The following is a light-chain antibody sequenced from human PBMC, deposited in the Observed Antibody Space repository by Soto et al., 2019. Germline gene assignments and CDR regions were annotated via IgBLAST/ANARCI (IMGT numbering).Light chain of an antibody. CDR1: QSISSC. Sequence: DIQMTQSPSTLSASVGDRVTITCRASQSISSCLAWYQQKPGKAPKLLIYKTSSLKSGVPSRFSGSGSGTEFTLTISSLQAYYFATYYCQQWRVFGPGTKVDIK. CDR3: QQWRV. CDR2: KTS. V-gene: IGKV1-5*03. J-gene: IGKJ3*01.